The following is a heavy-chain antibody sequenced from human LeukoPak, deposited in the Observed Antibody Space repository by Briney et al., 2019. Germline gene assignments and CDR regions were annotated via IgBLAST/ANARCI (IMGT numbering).Heavy chain of an antibody. V-gene: IGHV1-18*01. Sequence: ASVKVSCKASGYTFTSYGISWVRQAPGQGLEWMGWISAYNGNTNYAQKLQGRVTMTTDTSTSTAYMELRSLRSDDTAVYYCARRYDFWSGSDIHAFDIWGQGTMVTVSS. D-gene: IGHD3-3*01. J-gene: IGHJ3*02. CDR2: ISAYNGNT. CDR3: ARRYDFWSGSDIHAFDI. CDR1: GYTFTSYG.